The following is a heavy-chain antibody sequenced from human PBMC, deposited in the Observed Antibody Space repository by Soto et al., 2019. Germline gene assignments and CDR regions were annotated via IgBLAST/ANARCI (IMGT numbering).Heavy chain of an antibody. CDR1: GYTFTSYG. V-gene: IGHV1-18*01. D-gene: IGHD3-10*01. CDR2: ISAYNGNT. CDR3: ARGDYGSGSPNYGMDV. J-gene: IGHJ6*02. Sequence: ASVKVSCKASGYTFTSYGISWVRQAPGQGLEWMGWISAYNGNTNYAQKLQGRVTMTTDTSTSTAYMELRSLRSDDTAVYYCARGDYGSGSPNYGMDVWGQGTTVTVSS.